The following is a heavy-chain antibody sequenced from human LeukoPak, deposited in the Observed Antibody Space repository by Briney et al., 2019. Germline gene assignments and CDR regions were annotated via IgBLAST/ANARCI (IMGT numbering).Heavy chain of an antibody. J-gene: IGHJ4*02. Sequence: PSETLSLTCAVPGVSFDDYYWAWVRQTPGKGLEWIGEIKHSGYTNDSPSLKSRVTLSIGTSRKQFSLNLRSVTVADAVIYYCTIMTTRHDYWGQGTLVTVSS. D-gene: IGHD4-17*01. CDR2: IKHSGYT. CDR1: GVSFDDYY. V-gene: IGHV4-34*01. CDR3: TIMTTRHDY.